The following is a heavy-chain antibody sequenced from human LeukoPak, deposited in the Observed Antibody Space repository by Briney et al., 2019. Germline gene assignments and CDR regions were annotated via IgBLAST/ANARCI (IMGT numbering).Heavy chain of an antibody. J-gene: IGHJ3*02. V-gene: IGHV4-61*01. Sequence: SETLSLTCSVSGGSVNSGRFYWTWIRQPPGKGLEWIGYMYYSGSTNYNPSLKSRVTISVDTSKKQFSLELSSVTAADTAVYYCARETKYCSGGSCYSDGLDIWGQGTMVTVSS. D-gene: IGHD2-15*01. CDR1: GGSVNSGRFY. CDR3: ARETKYCSGGSCYSDGLDI. CDR2: MYYSGST.